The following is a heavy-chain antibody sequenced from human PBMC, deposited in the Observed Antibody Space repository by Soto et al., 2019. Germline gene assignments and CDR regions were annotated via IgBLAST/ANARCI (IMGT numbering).Heavy chain of an antibody. V-gene: IGHV4-4*02. Sequence: SETLSLTCAVSGDSISSRNWWNWVRQPPGKGLEWIGQISHVGNSNYNPSLQSRLTISVDKSKNQFSLELSLRAEDTAVYYCAREGADSIQYGMDVWGQGTTVTVSS. D-gene: IGHD2-15*01. CDR3: AREGADSIQYGMDV. J-gene: IGHJ6*02. CDR1: GDSISSRNW. CDR2: ISHVGNS.